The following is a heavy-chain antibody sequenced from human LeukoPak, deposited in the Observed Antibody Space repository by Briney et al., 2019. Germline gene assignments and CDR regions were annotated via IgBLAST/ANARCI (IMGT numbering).Heavy chain of an antibody. CDR2: IYSDGRT. J-gene: IGHJ4*02. V-gene: IGHV3-53*01. CDR3: ARTRITVTTRSWDY. D-gene: IGHD4-17*01. Sequence: GGSLRLSCAASGFTVSSNYMSWVRQAPGKGLEWVSVIYSDGRTYYADSVKGRFTISRDNAKNSLYLQINSLRAEDTAVYCCARTRITVTTRSWDYWGQGTLVTVSS. CDR1: GFTVSSNY.